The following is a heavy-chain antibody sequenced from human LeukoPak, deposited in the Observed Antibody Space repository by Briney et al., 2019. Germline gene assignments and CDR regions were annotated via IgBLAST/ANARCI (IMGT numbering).Heavy chain of an antibody. Sequence: ASVKVSCKASGYTFSDYYIHWVRQAPGQGLEWMGWIHPNSGGTNYLQKFHGRVTMTRDTSISTAYMELASLRSDDTAVYYCARGEVAAAGTHLRDYWGQGTLVTVSS. CDR1: GYTFSDYY. D-gene: IGHD6-13*01. V-gene: IGHV1-2*02. CDR2: IHPNSGGT. J-gene: IGHJ4*02. CDR3: ARGEVAAAGTHLRDY.